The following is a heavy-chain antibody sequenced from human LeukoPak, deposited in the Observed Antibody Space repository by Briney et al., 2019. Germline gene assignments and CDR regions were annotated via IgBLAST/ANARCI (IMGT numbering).Heavy chain of an antibody. CDR2: IYYSGST. Sequence: SETLSLTCTVSGYSISSGYYWSWIRQPPGKGLEWIGYIYYSGSTNYNPSLKSRVTISVDTSKNQFSLKLSSVTAADTAVYYCARVNDYVWGSYRSVGYYFDYWGQGTMVTVSS. D-gene: IGHD3-16*02. V-gene: IGHV4-61*01. J-gene: IGHJ4*03. CDR1: GYSISSGYY. CDR3: ARVNDYVWGSYRSVGYYFDY.